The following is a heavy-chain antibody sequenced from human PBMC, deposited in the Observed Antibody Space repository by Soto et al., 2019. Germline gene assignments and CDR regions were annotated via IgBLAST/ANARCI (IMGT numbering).Heavy chain of an antibody. CDR2: INHSGST. CDR1: GGSVISGNYY. CDR3: ARGIVVVTAIYHYYYGMDV. D-gene: IGHD2-21*02. J-gene: IGHJ6*02. V-gene: IGHV4-34*01. Sequence: PSETLSLTCTVSGGSVISGNYYWIWIRQPPGKGLEWIGEINHSGSTNYNPSLKSRVTISVDTSKNQFSLKLSSVTAADTAVYYCARGIVVVTAIYHYYYGMDVWGQGTTVTVSS.